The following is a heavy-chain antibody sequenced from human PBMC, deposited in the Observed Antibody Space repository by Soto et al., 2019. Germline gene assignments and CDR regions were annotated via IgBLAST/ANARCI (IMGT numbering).Heavy chain of an antibody. J-gene: IGHJ4*02. Sequence: QVQLVQSGAEVKKPGASVKVSCKASGYTFTSYAMHWVRQARGQRLEWMGWINAGNGNTKYSQKFQGRVTITRDTSASTAYMELSSLRSEDTAVYYCARRYNWNDGEMDYWGQGTLVTVSS. CDR1: GYTFTSYA. CDR3: ARRYNWNDGEMDY. D-gene: IGHD1-20*01. CDR2: INAGNGNT. V-gene: IGHV1-3*01.